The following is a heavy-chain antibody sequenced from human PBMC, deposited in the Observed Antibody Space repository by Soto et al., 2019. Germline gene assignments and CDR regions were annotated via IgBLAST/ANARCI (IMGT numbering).Heavy chain of an antibody. Sequence: VQLVESGGGLVKPGSSLRLSCAASGFTFTNAWMNWVRQSPGKGLEWVGRIKKISEGGTTNYSTPVKGRFTISRDDSRSTVYLEMNSLKIEDTAVYYCTTECFGVVTSVTSHNYWGQGTLVTVSS. CDR1: GFTFTNAW. D-gene: IGHD2-21*02. CDR2: IKKISEGGTT. CDR3: TTECFGVVTSVTSHNY. J-gene: IGHJ4*02. V-gene: IGHV3-15*01.